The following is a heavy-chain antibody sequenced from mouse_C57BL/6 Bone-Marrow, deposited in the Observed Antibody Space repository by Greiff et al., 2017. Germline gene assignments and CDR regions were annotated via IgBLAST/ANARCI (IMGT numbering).Heavy chain of an antibody. CDR1: GYTFTSYW. CDR3: ARSRGNYAWFAY. D-gene: IGHD2-1*01. J-gene: IGHJ3*01. V-gene: IGHV1-69*01. CDR2: IDPSDSYT. Sequence: QVQLQQPGAELVMPGASVKLSCKASGYTFTSYWMHWVKQRPGQGLEWIGEIDPSDSYTNYNQKFKGKFTLTVDKSSSTAYMQLSSLTSEDSAVYYCARSRGNYAWFAYWGQGTLVTVSA.